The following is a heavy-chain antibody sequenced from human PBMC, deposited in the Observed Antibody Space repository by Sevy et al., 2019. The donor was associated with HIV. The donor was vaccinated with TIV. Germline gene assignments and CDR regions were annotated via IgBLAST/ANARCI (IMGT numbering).Heavy chain of an antibody. D-gene: IGHD3-16*01. V-gene: IGHV4-59*01. CDR1: GGSISSYY. CDR2: IYYSGST. CDR3: ARDRGAWGV. Sequence: LETLSLTCTVSGGSISSYYWSWIRQPPGKGLEWIGYIYYSGSTNYNPSLKSRVTISVDTSKNQFSLKLSSVTAADTAVYYCARDRGAWGVWGKGTTVTVSS. J-gene: IGHJ6*04.